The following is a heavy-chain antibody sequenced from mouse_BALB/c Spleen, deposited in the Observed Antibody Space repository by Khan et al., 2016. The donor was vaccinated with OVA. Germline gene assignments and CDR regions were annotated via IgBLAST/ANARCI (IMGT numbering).Heavy chain of an antibody. D-gene: IGHD2-10*01. CDR2: IWSDGST. V-gene: IGHV2-6-1*01. CDR1: EFSLTNYG. CDR3: ARQPYYHYYVLDY. J-gene: IGHJ4*01. Sequence: QVQLKESGPGLVAPSQSLSITCTISEFSLTNYGIHWVRQPPGKGLEWLVVIWSDGSTTYNSTLKSRLSITKDNSKSQVFLKMNSLQTDDTAMYYCARQPYYHYYVLDYWGQGTSVTVSS.